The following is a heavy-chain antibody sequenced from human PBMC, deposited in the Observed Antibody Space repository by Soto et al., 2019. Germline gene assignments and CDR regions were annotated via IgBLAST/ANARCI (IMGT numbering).Heavy chain of an antibody. CDR1: SGSIISSSW. CDR2: IYHSGST. V-gene: IGHV4-4*02. D-gene: IGHD1-26*01. CDR3: ARDLVSRSHYYYMDV. Sequence: SETLSLTCAVSSGSIISSSWWSWVRQPPGKGLEWIGEIYHSGSTNYNPSLKSRVTISVDKSKDQFSLKLSSVTAADTAVYYCARDLVSRSHYYYMDVWGKGTTLTVSS. J-gene: IGHJ6*03.